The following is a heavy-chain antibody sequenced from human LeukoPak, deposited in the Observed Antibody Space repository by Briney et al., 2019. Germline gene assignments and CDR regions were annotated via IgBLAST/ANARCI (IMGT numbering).Heavy chain of an antibody. CDR3: ARDLSGWSVMNFGMDV. V-gene: IGHV3-7*03. CDR1: GFTFTSYW. Sequence: QTGGSLRLSCAVSGFTFTSYWMNWVRQAPGKGLEWVANINQDGSEKYYVDSLKGRFTISRDNTKNSVFLQMNSLRAEDTAVYYCARDLSGWSVMNFGMDVWGQGTTVTVSS. D-gene: IGHD6-19*01. CDR2: INQDGSEK. J-gene: IGHJ6*02.